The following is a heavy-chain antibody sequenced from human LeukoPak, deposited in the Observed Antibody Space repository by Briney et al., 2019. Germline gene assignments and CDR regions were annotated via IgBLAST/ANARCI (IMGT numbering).Heavy chain of an antibody. CDR1: GFTFSSYA. Sequence: HPGRSLRLSCAASGFTFSSYAMHWVRQAPGKGLEWVAVISYDGSNKYYADSVKGRFTISRDNPKNTLYLQMNSLRAEDTAVYYCAKAPLGRCSGAICYYFDYWGQGTLVTVSS. V-gene: IGHV3-30*04. J-gene: IGHJ4*02. D-gene: IGHD2-15*01. CDR2: ISYDGSNK. CDR3: AKAPLGRCSGAICYYFDY.